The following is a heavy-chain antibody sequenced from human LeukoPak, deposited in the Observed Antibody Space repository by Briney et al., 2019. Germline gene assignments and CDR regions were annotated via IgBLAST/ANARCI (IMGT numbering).Heavy chain of an antibody. CDR2: IKQDGSEK. V-gene: IGHV3-7*01. D-gene: IGHD2-15*01. J-gene: IGHJ6*02. CDR1: GFTFSSYW. Sequence: PGGSLRLSCAASGFTFSSYWMSWVRQAPGKGLEWVANIKQDGSEKYYVDSVKGRFTISRDNAKNSLYLQMNSLRAEDTAVYYCARDLKRGYCSGGSCHYYYYYGMDVWGQGTTVTVSS. CDR3: ARDLKRGYCSGGSCHYYYYYGMDV.